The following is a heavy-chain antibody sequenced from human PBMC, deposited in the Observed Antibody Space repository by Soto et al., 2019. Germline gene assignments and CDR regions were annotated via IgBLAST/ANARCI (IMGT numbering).Heavy chain of an antibody. CDR2: INVVNGNT. D-gene: IGHD2-15*01. Sequence: QVQLVQSGAEVKQPGASVKVSCKASGYTFTHYAIHWVRQAPGQRLEWLGWINVVNGNTKYSQRFQGRVTITSDTSASTAYMELTSMTSEDTAVYYCAGDRVVAVPPDSWFDPWGQGTLVTVSS. J-gene: IGHJ5*02. V-gene: IGHV1-3*01. CDR3: AGDRVVAVPPDSWFDP. CDR1: GYTFTHYA.